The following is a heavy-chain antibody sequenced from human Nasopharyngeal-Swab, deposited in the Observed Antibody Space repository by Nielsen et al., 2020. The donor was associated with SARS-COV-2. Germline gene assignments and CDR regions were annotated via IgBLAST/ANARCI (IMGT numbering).Heavy chain of an antibody. J-gene: IGHJ3*02. V-gene: IGHV1-2*02. CDR2: LNPNSGGT. CDR3: AREIYYGSGSYYIDDAFVI. D-gene: IGHD3-10*01. Sequence: WVRQAPGQGPEWVGSLNPNSGGTNYAQKFQGRVTLTLDTSINTAYMDLTSLRSDDTAVYYCAREIYYGSGSYYIDDAFVIWGQGTMVTVSS.